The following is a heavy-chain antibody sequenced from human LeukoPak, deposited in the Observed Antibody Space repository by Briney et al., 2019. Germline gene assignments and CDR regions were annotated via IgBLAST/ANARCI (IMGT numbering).Heavy chain of an antibody. Sequence: PSETLSLTCSVSGGSINGYSWTWIRQPPGMRSEWVGHISYTGTTNYNPSLTTRVAISVDTSKNQFSLKLTSVTAADTGMYFCARLGGNWNSPGRDYWGQGTLVTVSS. CDR1: GGSINGYS. CDR3: ARLGGNWNSPGRDY. V-gene: IGHV4-59*08. CDR2: ISYTGTT. D-gene: IGHD3-10*01. J-gene: IGHJ4*02.